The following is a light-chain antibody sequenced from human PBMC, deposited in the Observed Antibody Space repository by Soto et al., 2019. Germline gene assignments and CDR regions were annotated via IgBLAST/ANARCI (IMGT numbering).Light chain of an antibody. CDR3: QQRSNWIT. Sequence: EIFMTQSPSTRSVSPVEIATLSCRAGQSVRSYLAWYQQKPGQAPRLLIYGASSRATGIPDRFSGSGSGTDFTLTISSLEPEDFAVYYCQQRSNWITFGQGTRLEIK. J-gene: IGKJ5*01. V-gene: IGKV3-11*01. CDR1: QSVRSY. CDR2: GAS.